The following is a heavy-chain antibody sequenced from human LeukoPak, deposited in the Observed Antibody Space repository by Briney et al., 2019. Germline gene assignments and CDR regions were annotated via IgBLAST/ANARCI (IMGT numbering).Heavy chain of an antibody. D-gene: IGHD6-13*01. J-gene: IGHJ4*02. CDR2: ISGSGGST. Sequence: PGGSLRLSCSASGFTFSSYSMTWVRQAPGQGLEWVSSISGSGGSTYHADSVKGRFTISRDISKNTLYLQMNSLRAEDTAAYYCAKSRASSGVAPAGYDYWGQGTLVTVSS. V-gene: IGHV3-23*01. CDR3: AKSRASSGVAPAGYDY. CDR1: GFTFSSYS.